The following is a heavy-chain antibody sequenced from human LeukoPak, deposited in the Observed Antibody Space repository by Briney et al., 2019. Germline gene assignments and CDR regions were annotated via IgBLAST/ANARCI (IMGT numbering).Heavy chain of an antibody. CDR2: TFYSSKWYN. Sequence: SQTLSLTCAISGDGVSSNSATWNWIRQSPSRGLEWLGRTFYSSKWYNDYAVSVKSRITINPDTSKNQFSLQLNSVTPEDTAVYYCARGNRYYYDSSGYFPTTKFDYWGQGTLVTVSS. V-gene: IGHV6-1*01. CDR3: ARGNRYYYDSSGYFPTTKFDY. D-gene: IGHD3-22*01. J-gene: IGHJ4*02. CDR1: GDGVSSNSAT.